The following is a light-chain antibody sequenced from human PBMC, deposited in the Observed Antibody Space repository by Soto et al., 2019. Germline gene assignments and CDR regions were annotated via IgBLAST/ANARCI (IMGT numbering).Light chain of an antibody. J-gene: IGKJ4*01. CDR2: DAS. Sequence: EIVLTQSPATLSLSPGERATLSCRASQSVSSYLAWYQQKPGQAPRLLIYDASNRATSIPARFSGSGSGTDFTLTISSLEPEDFAVYYCQQRSNSPRTFGGGTKVEIK. V-gene: IGKV3-11*01. CDR1: QSVSSY. CDR3: QQRSNSPRT.